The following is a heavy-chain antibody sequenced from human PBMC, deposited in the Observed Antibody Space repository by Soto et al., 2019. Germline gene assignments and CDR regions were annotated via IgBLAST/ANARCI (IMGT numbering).Heavy chain of an antibody. V-gene: IGHV4-30-4*08. Sequence: SETLSLTCTVSGGSINNSSFYWGWVRQPPGKGLEWIGYIYYSGSTYYNPSLKSRVTISVDTSKNQFSLKLSSVTAADTAVYYCARVADYGDDPGDAFDIWGQGTMVTVSS. CDR2: IYYSGST. D-gene: IGHD4-17*01. CDR1: GGSINNSSFY. CDR3: ARVADYGDDPGDAFDI. J-gene: IGHJ3*02.